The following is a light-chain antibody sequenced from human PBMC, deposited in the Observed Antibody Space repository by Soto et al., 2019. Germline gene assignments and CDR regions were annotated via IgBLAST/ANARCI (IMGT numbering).Light chain of an antibody. Sequence: SLSPSSLSASVGDSVTITCRASQDITSYLAWYQQKPGKAPNLLIYGASTLHSGVPSRFSGGGSGTDFTLTISSLEAEDFAVYYCQQFASYPLTFGGGTKVDI. J-gene: IGKJ4*01. V-gene: IGKV1-9*01. CDR2: GAS. CDR1: QDITSY. CDR3: QQFASYPLT.